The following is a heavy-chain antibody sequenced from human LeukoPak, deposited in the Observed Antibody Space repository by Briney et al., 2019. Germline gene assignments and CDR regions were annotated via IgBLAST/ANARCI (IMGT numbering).Heavy chain of an antibody. J-gene: IGHJ6*02. CDR1: GYTFTGYY. CDR2: INPNSGGT. V-gene: IGHV1-2*02. CDR3: ARDYHLGVGEDYYYGVDV. Sequence: ASVKVSCKASGYTFTGYYMHWVRQAPGQGLEWMGWINPNSGGTNYAQKFQGRVTMTRDTSISTAYMEPSRLRSDDTAVYYCARDYHLGVGEDYYYGVDVWGQGTTVTVSS. D-gene: IGHD1-26*01.